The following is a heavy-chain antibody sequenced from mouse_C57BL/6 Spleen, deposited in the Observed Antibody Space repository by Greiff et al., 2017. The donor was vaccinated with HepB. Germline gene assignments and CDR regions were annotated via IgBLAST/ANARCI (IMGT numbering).Heavy chain of an antibody. CDR2: IGPGSGST. D-gene: IGHD3-2*02. Sequence: VQLQQSGAELVKPGASVKISCKASGYTFTDYYINWVKQRPGQGLEWIGKIGPGSGSTYYNEKFKGQATLTADKSSSTAYMQLSSLTSEDSAVYFCARCGAQAYYAMDYWGQGTAVTVSS. CDR1: GYTFTDYY. CDR3: ARCGAQAYYAMDY. V-gene: IGHV1-77*01. J-gene: IGHJ4*01.